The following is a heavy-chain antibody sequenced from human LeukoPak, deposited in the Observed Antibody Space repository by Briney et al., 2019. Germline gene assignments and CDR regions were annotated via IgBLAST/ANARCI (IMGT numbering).Heavy chain of an antibody. CDR2: ISSNGGST. CDR1: GFTFSSLT. CDR3: VNQISGWVS. Sequence: GGSLRLSCAASGFTFSSLTMLWVRQAPGKGLEYVSAISSNGGSTFYADSVKGRFSISRDNSKNTLYLQMSSLRAEDTAVYYCVNQISGWVSWGQGTLVTVSS. J-gene: IGHJ5*02. D-gene: IGHD6-19*01. V-gene: IGHV3-64D*06.